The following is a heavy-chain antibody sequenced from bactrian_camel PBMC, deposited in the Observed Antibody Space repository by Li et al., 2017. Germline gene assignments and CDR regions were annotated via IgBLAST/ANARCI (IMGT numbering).Heavy chain of an antibody. D-gene: IGHD6*01. CDR1: GFTFSNYA. CDR3: AAAPWYTGSCWQQNAYRY. Sequence: VQLVESGGGLVQPGGSLRLSCAASGFTFSNYAMTWVRQVPGKELEWVSTINAGGGGTYYADPVKGRFTIAQDIAVNTLYLQMNSLKPEDTAMYYCAAAPWYTGSCWQQNAYRYWGQGTQVTVS. CDR2: INAGGGGT. J-gene: IGHJ4*01. V-gene: IGHV3S31*01.